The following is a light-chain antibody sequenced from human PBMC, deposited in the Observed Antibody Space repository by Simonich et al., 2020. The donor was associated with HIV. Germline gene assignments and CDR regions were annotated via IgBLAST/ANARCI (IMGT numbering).Light chain of an antibody. Sequence: EIVLTQSLATLSLSPGERATLSCRASQSARSYLAWSPQKPSQGPRLLIYDASNRATGIPARFSGSGPGTDFTLTISSLQSEDFAVYYCQQYNKWPPYTFGQGTKLEIK. J-gene: IGKJ2*01. CDR1: QSARSY. CDR2: DAS. CDR3: QQYNKWPPYT. V-gene: IGKV3D-11*02.